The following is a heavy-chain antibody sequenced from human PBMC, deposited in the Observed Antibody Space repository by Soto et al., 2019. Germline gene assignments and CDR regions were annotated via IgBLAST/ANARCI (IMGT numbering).Heavy chain of an antibody. CDR1: GDXASTNHAT. D-gene: IGHD3-16*01. CDR3: ARLIGNRWLDS. CDR2: TYYRSNWYY. J-gene: IGHJ5*01. V-gene: IGHV6-1*01. Sequence: SQTLSLTCDISGDXASTNHATWNWIRQSPSRGLEWLGRTYYRSNWYYDYAVSVRSRISINPDTSNNQVSLQLNSVPPDVTAVYYCARLIGNRWLDSWGQGTLVTVSS.